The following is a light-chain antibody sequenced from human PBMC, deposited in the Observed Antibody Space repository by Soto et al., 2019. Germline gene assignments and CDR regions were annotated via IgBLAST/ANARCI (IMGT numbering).Light chain of an antibody. V-gene: IGLV2-8*01. CDR3: NSYAGSYNWV. CDR2: EVS. J-gene: IGLJ3*02. CDR1: SSDVGGYNY. Sequence: SALTQPPSASGSPGQSVTISCTGTSSDVGGYNYVSWYQQHPGKAPKLLIYEVSKRPSGVPDRFSGSKSSNTASLTVSGLQAADEADYYCNSYAGSYNWVFGGGTKLTVL.